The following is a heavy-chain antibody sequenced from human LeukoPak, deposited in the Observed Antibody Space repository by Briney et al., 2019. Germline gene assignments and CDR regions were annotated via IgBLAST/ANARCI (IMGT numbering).Heavy chain of an antibody. Sequence: ASVKVSCKASGYTFTGYYMHWVRQAPGQGLEWMGWINPNSGGTSYAQKFQGRVTMTRDTSISTAYMELSRLRSDDTAVYYCARDDIVVVPAAMLGAWGQGTLVTVSS. CDR1: GYTFTGYY. CDR2: INPNSGGT. CDR3: ARDDIVVVPAAMLGA. V-gene: IGHV1-2*02. D-gene: IGHD2-2*01. J-gene: IGHJ4*02.